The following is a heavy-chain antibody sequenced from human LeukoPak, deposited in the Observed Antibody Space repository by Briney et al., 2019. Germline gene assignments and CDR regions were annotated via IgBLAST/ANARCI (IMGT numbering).Heavy chain of an antibody. J-gene: IGHJ1*01. CDR1: GYTFTNYG. CDR2: ISAYNGYT. Sequence: ASVKVSCKATGYTFTNYGISWVRQAPGQGLEWMGWISAYNGYTDYAQKLQFRVTMTTDTSTSTAYMELRSLRSDDTAVYYCARDKAVTTEVTQHFQHWGQGTLVTVSS. V-gene: IGHV1-18*01. D-gene: IGHD4-23*01. CDR3: ARDKAVTTEVTQHFQH.